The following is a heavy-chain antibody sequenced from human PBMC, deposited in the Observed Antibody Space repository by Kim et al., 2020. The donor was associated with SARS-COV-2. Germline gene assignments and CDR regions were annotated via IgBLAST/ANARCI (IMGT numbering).Heavy chain of an antibody. CDR3: ARDRPSDYSVYGMDV. CDR1: GFTFSSYD. V-gene: IGHV3-13*04. CDR2: IGTAGDT. Sequence: GGSLRLSCAASGFTFSSYDMHWVRQAPGKGLEWFSAIGTAGDTYYPGSVKGRFTISRENAKNSLYLQMNSLRAGDTAVYYCARDRPSDYSVYGMDVWGHGTTLTVSS. J-gene: IGHJ6*02. D-gene: IGHD4-4*01.